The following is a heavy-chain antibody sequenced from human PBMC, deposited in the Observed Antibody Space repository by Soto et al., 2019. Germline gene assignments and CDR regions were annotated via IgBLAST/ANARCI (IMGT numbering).Heavy chain of an antibody. CDR3: ARMNDILTGYQNAHMITFGGVIAPSGY. J-gene: IGHJ4*02. Sequence: SETLSLTCTVSGGSISSSSYYWGWIRQPPGKGLEWIGSIYYSGSTYYNPSLKSRVTISVDTSKNQLSLKLSSVTAADTAVYYCARMNDILTGYQNAHMITFGGVIAPSGYWGQGTLVTVSS. CDR1: GGSISSSSYY. CDR2: IYYSGST. D-gene: IGHD3-16*02. V-gene: IGHV4-39*01.